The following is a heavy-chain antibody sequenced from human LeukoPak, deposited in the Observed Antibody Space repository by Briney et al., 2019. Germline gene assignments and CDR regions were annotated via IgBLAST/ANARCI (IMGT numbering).Heavy chain of an antibody. CDR2: INHSGST. CDR3: ARGRVGATLFDI. V-gene: IGHV4-34*01. Sequence: SETLSLTCTVSGGSISSYYWSWIRQPPGKGLEWIGEINHSGSTNYNPSLKSRVTISVDTSKNQFSLKLSSVTAADTAVYYCARGRVGATLFDIWGQGTMVTVSS. CDR1: GGSISSYY. J-gene: IGHJ3*02. D-gene: IGHD1-26*01.